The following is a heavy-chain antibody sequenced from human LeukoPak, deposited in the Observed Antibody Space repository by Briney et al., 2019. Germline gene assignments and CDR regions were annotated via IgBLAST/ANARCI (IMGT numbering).Heavy chain of an antibody. CDR2: ISGSGGST. CDR3: APSMVRGVITFDY. D-gene: IGHD3-10*01. Sequence: VGSLRLSCAASGFTFSSYAMSWVRQAPGKGLEWVSAISGSGGSTYYADPVKGRFTISRDNSKNTLYLQMNSLRAEDTAVYYCAPSMVRGVITFDYWGQGTLVTVSS. V-gene: IGHV3-23*01. J-gene: IGHJ4*02. CDR1: GFTFSSYA.